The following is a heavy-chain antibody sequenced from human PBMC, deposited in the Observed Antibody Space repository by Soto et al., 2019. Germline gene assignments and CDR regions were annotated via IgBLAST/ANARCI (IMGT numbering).Heavy chain of an antibody. V-gene: IGHV3-53*01. Sequence: GGSLRLSCAASGFRVSSNYMSCVRQAPGKGLEWVSLLYTGGSTYYADSVKGRFTISRDNSKNTLYLQMNSLRAEDTAVYYCARDTTAYNGMDVWGQGT. CDR1: GFRVSSNY. J-gene: IGHJ6*02. D-gene: IGHD1-1*01. CDR3: ARDTTAYNGMDV. CDR2: LYTGGST.